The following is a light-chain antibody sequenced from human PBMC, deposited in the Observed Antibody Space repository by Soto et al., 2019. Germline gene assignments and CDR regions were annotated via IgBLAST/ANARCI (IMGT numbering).Light chain of an antibody. CDR1: QSISNW. J-gene: IGKJ1*01. V-gene: IGKV1-12*02. CDR2: AAS. CDR3: QQANSFPWT. Sequence: DIQLTQSPSSVSASVGDRVTVTCRASQSISNWLAWYQQKPGKAPKLLISAASSLQSGVPSRFSGSGSGTDFTLIISSLQPEDFATYYCQQANSFPWTFGQGTKVEIK.